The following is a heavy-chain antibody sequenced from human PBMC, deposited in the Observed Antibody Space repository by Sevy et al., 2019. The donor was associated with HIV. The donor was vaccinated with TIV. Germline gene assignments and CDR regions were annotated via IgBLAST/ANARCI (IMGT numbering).Heavy chain of an antibody. J-gene: IGHJ1*01. CDR2: ISGYNGDT. Sequence: ASVKVSCKASGGTFSSYAISWVRQAPGQGLEWMGKISGYNGDTKYGQKFQGRVTMTTDPSTSTAYMELRSLKSDDTAVYYCARAPSGSQGPGQYFQHWGQGTLVTVSS. CDR3: ARAPSGSQGPGQYFQH. D-gene: IGHD1-26*01. CDR1: GGTFSSYA. V-gene: IGHV1-18*01.